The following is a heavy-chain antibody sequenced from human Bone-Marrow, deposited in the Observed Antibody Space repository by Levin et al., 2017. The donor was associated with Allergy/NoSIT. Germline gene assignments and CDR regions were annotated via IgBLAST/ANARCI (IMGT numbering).Heavy chain of an antibody. J-gene: IGHJ4*02. CDR3: FETGTPSDY. D-gene: IGHD1-1*01. Sequence: LSLTCEASGFSFSDSEMHWVRQASGKGLEWVGRIKVKANNYATEYAASVNGRFTISRDDSKNTMYLQMDSLKTEDTAVYFCFETGTPSDYWGQGTLVTVSS. CDR1: GFSFSDSE. V-gene: IGHV3-73*01. CDR2: IKVKANNYAT.